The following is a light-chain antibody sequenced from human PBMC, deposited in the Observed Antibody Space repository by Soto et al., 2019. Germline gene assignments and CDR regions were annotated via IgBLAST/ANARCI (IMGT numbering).Light chain of an antibody. CDR2: DAS. CDR1: QSIRSER. Sequence: EIVLTQSPDTLSLSPGERATLSCRASQSIRSERLAWYQQKPGQAPRLVIFDASNRASGMPERFSGSGSGTDFTLTIARREPEDFAVYYCQEYDGAPITFGLGTRLEIK. J-gene: IGKJ5*01. V-gene: IGKV3-20*01. CDR3: QEYDGAPIT.